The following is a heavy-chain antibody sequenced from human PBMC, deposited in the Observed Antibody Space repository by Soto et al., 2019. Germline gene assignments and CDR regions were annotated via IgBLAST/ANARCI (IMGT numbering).Heavy chain of an antibody. J-gene: IGHJ6*02. V-gene: IGHV3-23*01. Sequence: GGSLRLSCAASGFTFSSYAKSWVRQAPGKGLEWVSAISGSGGSTYYADSVKGRFTISRDNSKNTLYLQMNSLRAEDTAVYYCAKFTTGDYYYGMDVWGQGTTVTVSS. CDR3: AKFTTGDYYYGMDV. CDR2: ISGSGGST. CDR1: GFTFSSYA. D-gene: IGHD3-22*01.